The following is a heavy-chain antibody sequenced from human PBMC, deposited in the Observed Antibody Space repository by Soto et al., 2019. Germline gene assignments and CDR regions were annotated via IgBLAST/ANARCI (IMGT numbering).Heavy chain of an antibody. CDR3: ARGGVDDSSGYYPPNFDY. J-gene: IGHJ4*02. D-gene: IGHD3-22*01. V-gene: IGHV3-33*01. CDR2: IWYDGSNK. Sequence: QVQLVESGGGVVQPGRSLRLSCAASGFTFGSYGMHWVRQAPGKGLEWVAVIWYDGSNKYYADSVKGRFTISRDNSKNTLYLQMNSLRAEDTAVYYCARGGVDDSSGYYPPNFDYWGQGTLVTVSS. CDR1: GFTFGSYG.